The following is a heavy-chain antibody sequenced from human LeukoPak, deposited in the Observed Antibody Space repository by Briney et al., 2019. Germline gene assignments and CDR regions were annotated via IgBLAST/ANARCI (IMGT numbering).Heavy chain of an antibody. CDR3: TRFPGIAAAGHFDY. D-gene: IGHD6-13*01. J-gene: IGHJ4*02. CDR2: ISGSGGST. CDR1: GFTFSSYA. V-gene: IGHV3-23*01. Sequence: GGSLRLSCAASGFTFSSYAMSWVRQAPGKGLEWVSAISGSGGSTYYADSVKGRFTISRDNSKNARYLQMNSLRAEDTAVYYCTRFPGIAAAGHFDYCGQGTLVTVSS.